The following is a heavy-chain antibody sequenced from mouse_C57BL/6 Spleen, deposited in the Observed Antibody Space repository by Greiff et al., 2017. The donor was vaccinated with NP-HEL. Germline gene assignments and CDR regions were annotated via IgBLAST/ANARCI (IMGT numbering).Heavy chain of an antibody. CDR1: GYTFTDYY. CDR3: ARWDGYYGYFDY. CDR2: INPNNGGT. V-gene: IGHV1-26*01. Sequence: EVQLQQSGPELVKPGASVKISCKASGYTFTDYYMNWVKQSHGKSLEWIGDINPNNGGTSYNQKFKGKATLTVDKSSSTAYMELRSLTSEDSAVDYCARWDGYYGYFDYWGQGTTLTVSS. J-gene: IGHJ2*01. D-gene: IGHD2-3*01.